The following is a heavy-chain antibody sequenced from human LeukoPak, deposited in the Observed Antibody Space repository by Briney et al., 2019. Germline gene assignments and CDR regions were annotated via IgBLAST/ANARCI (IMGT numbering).Heavy chain of an antibody. V-gene: IGHV4-39*01. CDR3: AGKEPHIVVVAATPDFDY. J-gene: IGHJ4*02. Sequence: PSETLSLTCTVSGGSISSSSYYWGWIRQPPGKGLEWIGSIYYSGSTYYNPSLKSRVTISVDTSKNQFSLKLSSVTAADTAVYYCAGKEPHIVVVAATPDFDYWGQGTLVTVSS. D-gene: IGHD2-21*02. CDR1: GGSISSSSYY. CDR2: IYYSGST.